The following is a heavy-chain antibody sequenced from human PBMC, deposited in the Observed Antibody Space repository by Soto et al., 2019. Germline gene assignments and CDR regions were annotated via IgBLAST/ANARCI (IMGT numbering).Heavy chain of an antibody. J-gene: IGHJ6*03. CDR1: GFTFSSYS. D-gene: IGHD2-2*01. CDR2: ISSSSSYI. CDR3: ATRGVVVLALYYYYYYMDV. Sequence: EVQLVESGGGLVKPGGSLRLSCAASGFTFSSYSMNWVRQAPGKGLEWVSSISSSSSYIYYADSVKGRFTISRDNAKNSLYLQMNSLRAEDTAVYYCATRGVVVLALYYYYYYMDVWGKGTTVTVSS. V-gene: IGHV3-21*01.